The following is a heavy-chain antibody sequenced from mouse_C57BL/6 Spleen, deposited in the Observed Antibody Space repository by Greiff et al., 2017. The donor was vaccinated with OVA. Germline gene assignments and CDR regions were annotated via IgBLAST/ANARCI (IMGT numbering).Heavy chain of an antibody. D-gene: IGHD1-1*01. V-gene: IGHV1-9*01. J-gene: IGHJ2*01. CDR3: ARQYYGSTYFDY. Sequence: VQLQQSGAELMKPGASVKLSCKATGYTFTGYWIEWVKQRPGHGLEWIGEILPGSGSTNYNEKFKGKATFTADTSSKTAYRQLSSLTTEDSAIYYCARQYYGSTYFDYWGKGTTLTVSS. CDR1: GYTFTGYW. CDR2: ILPGSGST.